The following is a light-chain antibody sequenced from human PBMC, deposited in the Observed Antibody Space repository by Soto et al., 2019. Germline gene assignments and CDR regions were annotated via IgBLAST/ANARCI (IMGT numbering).Light chain of an antibody. CDR2: DAS. Sequence: EIVLTQSPATLSLSPVEIATLSFMASQSVSSYLAWYQQKPGQAPRLLIHDASNRATGIPARFSGSGSGTDFTLTISSLEPEDFAVYYCQQRTNWGFTFGPGTKVDI. J-gene: IGKJ3*01. V-gene: IGKV3-11*01. CDR3: QQRTNWGFT. CDR1: QSVSSY.